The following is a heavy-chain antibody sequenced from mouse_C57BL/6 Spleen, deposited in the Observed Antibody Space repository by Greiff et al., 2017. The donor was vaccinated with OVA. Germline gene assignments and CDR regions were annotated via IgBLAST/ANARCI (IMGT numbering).Heavy chain of an antibody. Sequence: VQLQQPGAELVRPGSSVKLSCKASGYTFTSYWMHWVKQRPIQGLEWIGNIDPSDSETHYNQKFKDKATLTVDKSSSTACMQLSSLTSEDSAVYYCARDPLRFYAMDYWGQGTSVTVSS. D-gene: IGHD1-1*01. CDR2: IDPSDSET. J-gene: IGHJ4*01. CDR3: ARDPLRFYAMDY. V-gene: IGHV1-52*01. CDR1: GYTFTSYW.